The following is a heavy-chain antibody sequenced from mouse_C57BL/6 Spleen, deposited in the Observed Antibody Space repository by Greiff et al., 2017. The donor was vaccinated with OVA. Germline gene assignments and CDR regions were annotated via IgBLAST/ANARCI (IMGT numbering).Heavy chain of an antibody. CDR1: GFSLSTSGMG. D-gene: IGHD1-1*01. J-gene: IGHJ4*01. V-gene: IGHV8-12*01. CDR2: IYWDDDK. CDR3: ARRRDYYGSRDYYAMDY. Sequence: VTLNVSGPGILQSSQTLSLTCSFSGFSLSTSGMGVSWIRQPSGKGLEWLAHIYWDDDKRYNPSLKSRPTISKDTSRNQVFLKITSVDTADTATYYCARRRDYYGSRDYYAMDYWGQGTSVTVSS.